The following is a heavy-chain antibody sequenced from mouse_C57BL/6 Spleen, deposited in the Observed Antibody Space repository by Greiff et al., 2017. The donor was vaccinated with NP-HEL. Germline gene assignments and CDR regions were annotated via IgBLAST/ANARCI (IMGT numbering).Heavy chain of an antibody. CDR3: ARPAFAY. J-gene: IGHJ3*01. CDR2: IYPGSGNT. V-gene: IGHV1-76*01. Sequence: QVQLQQSGAELVRPGASVKLSCKASGYTFTDYYINWVKQRPGQGLEWIARIYPGSGNTYYNEKFKGKATLTAEKSSSTAYMQLSSLTSEDSAVYFCARPAFAYWGQGTLVTVSA. CDR1: GYTFTDYY.